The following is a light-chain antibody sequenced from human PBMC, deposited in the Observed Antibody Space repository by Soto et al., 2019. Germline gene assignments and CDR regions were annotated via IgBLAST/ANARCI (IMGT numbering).Light chain of an antibody. CDR2: TNT. CDR3: ASWDDSLNGPV. CDR1: SSNVGGNT. Sequence: QSVLTQPPSASGTPGQSVTISCSGSSSNVGGNTVNWYQHVPTTAPKLLIYTNTQRPSGVPDRFSGSKSGTSASLAISGLQYEDEADYYCASWDDSLNGPVFGNGKKVTV. V-gene: IGLV1-44*01. J-gene: IGLJ1*01.